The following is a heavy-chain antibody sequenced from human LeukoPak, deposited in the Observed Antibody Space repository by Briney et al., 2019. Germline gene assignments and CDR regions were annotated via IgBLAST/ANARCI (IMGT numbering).Heavy chain of an antibody. CDR1: GGSMSPYH. CDR2: IYYSGST. V-gene: IGHV4-59*12. J-gene: IGHJ4*02. D-gene: IGHD4-11*01. Sequence: PSETLSLTCTVSGGSMSPYHWGWIRQPPGKGLEWTGYIYYSGSTNYNPSLKSRVTISVDTSKNQFSLKLSSVTAADTAVYYCARGQGTVTTHWGQGALVTVSS. CDR3: ARGQGTVTTH.